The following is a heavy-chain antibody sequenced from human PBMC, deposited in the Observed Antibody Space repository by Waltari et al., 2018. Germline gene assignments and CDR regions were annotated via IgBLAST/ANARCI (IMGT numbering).Heavy chain of an antibody. V-gene: IGHV1-8*02. CDR3: ARPSRPQPWSSGWYLLRLPGYYYYGMDV. J-gene: IGHJ6*02. Sequence: QVQLVQSGAEVKKPGASVKVSCKASGYTFTSYDINWVRQATGQGLEWMGWMNPNSGNTGYAQKFQGRVTMTRNTSISTSYMELSSLRSEDTAVYYCARPSRPQPWSSGWYLLRLPGYYYYGMDVWGQGTTVTVSS. CDR1: GYTFTSYD. D-gene: IGHD6-19*01. CDR2: MNPNSGNT.